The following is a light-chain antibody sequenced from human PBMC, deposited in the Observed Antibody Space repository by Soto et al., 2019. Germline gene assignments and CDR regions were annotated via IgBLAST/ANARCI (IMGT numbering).Light chain of an antibody. CDR1: QSVSSSY. CDR2: GAS. CDR3: QQYGSSPGVT. V-gene: IGKV3-20*01. Sequence: EIVLTQSPGTRSLSPGERATLSCRASQSVSSSYLAWYQQKPGQAPRLLIYGASSRATGIPDRFSGSGSGTDFTLTISRLEPEDFAVYYCQQYGSSPGVTFGPGTKVDIK. J-gene: IGKJ3*01.